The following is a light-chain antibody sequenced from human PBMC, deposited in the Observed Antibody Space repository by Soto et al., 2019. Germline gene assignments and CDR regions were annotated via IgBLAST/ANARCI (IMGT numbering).Light chain of an antibody. J-gene: IGKJ2*01. V-gene: IGKV3-20*01. Sequence: ILMTQSPATLSLSPGERATLSCRASQSVSSSYLAWYQQKPGQAPRLLIYGASSRATGIPDRFSGSGSGTDFTITISRLEPEDFAVYYCQQYASSPVYTFGQGTKLEIK. CDR2: GAS. CDR1: QSVSSSY. CDR3: QQYASSPVYT.